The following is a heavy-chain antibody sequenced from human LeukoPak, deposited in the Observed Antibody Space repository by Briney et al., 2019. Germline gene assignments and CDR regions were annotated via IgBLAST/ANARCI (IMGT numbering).Heavy chain of an antibody. J-gene: IGHJ4*02. CDR3: GRQLEAYGLAADY. CDR1: SDSINRDP. D-gene: IGHD3/OR15-3a*01. Sequence: SGTLSLTCTASSDSINRDPWSWVRQPPGTGLEWIGNISYSGTTNYNPSLKRRVTMSVDTSKNQISLKLYSVTAADSAVYYCGRQLEAYGLAADYWGQGTLVTVSS. CDR2: ISYSGTT. V-gene: IGHV4-59*08.